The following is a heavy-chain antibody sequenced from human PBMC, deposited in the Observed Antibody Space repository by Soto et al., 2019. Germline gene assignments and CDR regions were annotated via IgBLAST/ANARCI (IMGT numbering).Heavy chain of an antibody. CDR3: ARGGPTSIAVAGNNYYNYYGMDV. Sequence: ASVKVSCKASGYTFTSYYMHWVRQAPGQGLEWMGIINPSGGSTSYAQKFQGRVTMTRDTSTSTVYMELSSLRSEDTAVYYCARGGPTSIAVAGNNYYNYYGMDVWGQGNTVTVSS. V-gene: IGHV1-46*01. CDR1: GYTFTSYY. J-gene: IGHJ6*02. CDR2: INPSGGST. D-gene: IGHD6-19*01.